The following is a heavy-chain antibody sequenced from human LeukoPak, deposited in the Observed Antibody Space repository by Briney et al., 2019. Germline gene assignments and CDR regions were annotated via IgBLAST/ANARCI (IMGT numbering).Heavy chain of an antibody. Sequence: GGSLRLSCAASGFTVSTNCMTWVRQAPGKGLEWVSTIYSGGTSYYADSVMGRFTISRHNSRNTLYLQMNSLRAEDTAVYYCARVDTVMAYYFDLWGQGTLVTVSS. CDR3: ARVDTVMAYYFDL. J-gene: IGHJ4*02. D-gene: IGHD5-18*01. CDR1: GFTVSTNC. CDR2: IYSGGTS. V-gene: IGHV3-53*04.